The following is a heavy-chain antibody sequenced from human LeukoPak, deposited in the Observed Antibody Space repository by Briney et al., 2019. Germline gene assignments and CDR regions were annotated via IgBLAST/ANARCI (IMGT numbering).Heavy chain of an antibody. CDR3: AKSNGYGLVDI. J-gene: IGHJ3*02. CDR1: GGSFSGYY. Sequence: SETLSLTCAVYGGSFSGYYWSWIRQPPRKGLEWIGTIYYSGSTYYNPSLKSRVIISVDTSRNQFSLKLNSVTAADTAVYYCAKSNGYGLVDIWGQGTMVTVSS. CDR2: IYYSGST. V-gene: IGHV4-34*01. D-gene: IGHD3-10*01.